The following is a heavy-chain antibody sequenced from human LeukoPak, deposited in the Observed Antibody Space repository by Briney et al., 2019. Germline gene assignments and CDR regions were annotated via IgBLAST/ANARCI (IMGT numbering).Heavy chain of an antibody. Sequence: SETLSLTCAVSGGSISSGGYSWSWIRQPPGKGLEWIGYIYHSGSTYYNPSLKSRVTISVDRSKNQFSLKLSSVTAADTAVYYCARAGGGYDYYFDYWGQGTLVTVSS. CDR3: ARAGGGYDYYFDY. V-gene: IGHV4-30-2*01. J-gene: IGHJ4*02. CDR2: IYHSGST. D-gene: IGHD5-12*01. CDR1: GGSISSGGYS.